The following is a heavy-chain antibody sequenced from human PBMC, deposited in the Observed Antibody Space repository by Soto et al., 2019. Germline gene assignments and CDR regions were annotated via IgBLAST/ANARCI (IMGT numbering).Heavy chain of an antibody. V-gene: IGHV3-15*07. CDR2: IKSKTDGGTT. Sequence: EVQLVESGGGLVKPGGSLRLSCAASGFTFSNAWMNWVRQAPGKGLEWGGRIKSKTDGGTTDYAAPVKGRFTISRDDSKTTLYLQMNSLKAGDTAVYYCTTVGSGVKSGGYYFDYWGQGTLVTVSS. D-gene: IGHD3-3*01. CDR3: TTVGSGVKSGGYYFDY. CDR1: GFTFSNAW. J-gene: IGHJ4*02.